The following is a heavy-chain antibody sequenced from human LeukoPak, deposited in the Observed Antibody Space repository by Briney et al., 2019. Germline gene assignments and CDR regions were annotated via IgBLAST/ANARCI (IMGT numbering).Heavy chain of an antibody. V-gene: IGHV3-30*18. J-gene: IGHJ4*02. D-gene: IGHD1-26*01. Sequence: GGSLRLSCAASGFTFSSYGMHWVRQAPGKGLEWVAVVSYDGSNKYYADSVKDRFTISRDNSKNTLYLQMNSLRAEDTAVYYCAKDHPNSGSNLAVPDFDYWGQGTLVTVSS. CDR2: VSYDGSNK. CDR1: GFTFSSYG. CDR3: AKDHPNSGSNLAVPDFDY.